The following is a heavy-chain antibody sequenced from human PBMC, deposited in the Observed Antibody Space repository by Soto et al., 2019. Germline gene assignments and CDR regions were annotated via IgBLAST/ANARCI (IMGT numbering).Heavy chain of an antibody. CDR3: ARINQGPLHFWSGSKYYFDY. V-gene: IGHV2-26*01. Sequence: QVTLKESGPVLVKPTETLTLTCTVSGFSLSNARMGVSWIRQPPGKALEWLAHIFSNDEKSYSTSLRSRLTISKDTSKSQVVLTMTNMDPVDTATYYCARINQGPLHFWSGSKYYFDYWGQGTLVTVSS. D-gene: IGHD3-3*02. CDR2: IFSNDEK. CDR1: GFSLSNARMG. J-gene: IGHJ4*02.